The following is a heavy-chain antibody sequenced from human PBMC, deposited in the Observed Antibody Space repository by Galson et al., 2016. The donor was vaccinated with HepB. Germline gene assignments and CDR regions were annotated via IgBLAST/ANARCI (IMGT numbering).Heavy chain of an antibody. J-gene: IGHJ6*03. Sequence: SLRLSCAASGSTFSSYGMHWVRQAPGKGLEWVAVIWHDGSNTYYADSVKGRFTISRDNSKNTLYLQMNGLRAEDTAVYYCARQRAHLYGSGSNPYYYYMDVWGQGTLVTVSS. CDR3: ARQRAHLYGSGSNPYYYYMDV. V-gene: IGHV3-33*01. CDR2: IWHDGSNT. D-gene: IGHD3-10*01. CDR1: GSTFSSYG.